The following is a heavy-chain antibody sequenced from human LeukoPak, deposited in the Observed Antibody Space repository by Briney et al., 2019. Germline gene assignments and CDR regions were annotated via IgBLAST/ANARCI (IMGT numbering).Heavy chain of an antibody. CDR3: AKDQGSSSWYGGDY. CDR2: ISGSGGST. V-gene: IGHV3-23*01. D-gene: IGHD6-13*01. J-gene: IGHJ4*02. CDR1: GFTFSSYA. Sequence: GGSLRLSCAAAGFTFSSYAMSWVRQAPGKGLEWVSSISGSGGSTYYADSVKGRFTISRDNSKNTLYLQMNSLRAEDTAVYYCAKDQGSSSWYGGDYWGQGTLVTVSS.